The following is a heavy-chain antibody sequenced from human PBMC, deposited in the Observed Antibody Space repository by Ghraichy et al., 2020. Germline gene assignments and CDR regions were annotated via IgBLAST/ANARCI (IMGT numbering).Heavy chain of an antibody. Sequence: GESLNISCAASGFTFSSYAMHWVRQAPGKGLEWVAVISYDGSNKYYADSVKGRFTISRDNSKNTLYLQMNSLRAEDTAVYYCAREYYYDSSGLPYYYYYMDVWGKGTTVTVSS. CDR2: ISYDGSNK. CDR3: AREYYYDSSGLPYYYYYMDV. CDR1: GFTFSSYA. J-gene: IGHJ6*03. D-gene: IGHD3-22*01. V-gene: IGHV3-30-3*01.